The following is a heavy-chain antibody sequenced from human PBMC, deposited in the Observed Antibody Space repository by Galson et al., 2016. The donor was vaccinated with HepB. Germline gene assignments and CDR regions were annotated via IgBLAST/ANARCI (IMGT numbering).Heavy chain of an antibody. V-gene: IGHV5-10-1*01. CDR2: IDPSDPSDSNT. Sequence: QSGAEVKKPGESLRISCKGSGYRFTTYWISWVRQMPGKGLEWMGRIDPSDPSDSNTSYSPSFQGHVTISSDKSINTAYLQWSSLRASDTAIYYCARLAAPTGAGYWGQGTLVSVSS. D-gene: IGHD1-1*01. CDR1: GYRFTTYW. J-gene: IGHJ4*02. CDR3: ARLAAPTGAGY.